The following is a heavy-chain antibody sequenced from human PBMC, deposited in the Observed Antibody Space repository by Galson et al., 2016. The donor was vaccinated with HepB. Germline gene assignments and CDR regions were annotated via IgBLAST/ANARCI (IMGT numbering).Heavy chain of an antibody. J-gene: IGHJ6*02. CDR2: FDTEDGKT. CDR3: AGDVDV. Sequence: SVKVSCKVYGFTFTELSMHWVRQAPGQGLEWMGGFDTEDGKTVYAQNFQGRITLTGDTSTDTVYMELRSLRSEDTAVYFCAGDVDVWGQGTTVTVSS. V-gene: IGHV1-24*01. CDR1: GFTFTELS.